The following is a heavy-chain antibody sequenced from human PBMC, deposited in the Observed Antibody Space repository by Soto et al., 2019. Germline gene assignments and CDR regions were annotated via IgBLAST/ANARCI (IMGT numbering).Heavy chain of an antibody. Sequence: QVQLVESGGALVKPGGSLRLSCAASGFNFSDFYISWIRQAPGKGLEWVSFISATGETIYYAESVKGRFTISRDNAQKSLVLQMNSLRDEDTAIYYCASQLQGSRRKYYFQFWGQGTLVTVSS. CDR1: GFNFSDFY. CDR3: ASQLQGSRRKYYFQF. CDR2: ISATGETI. V-gene: IGHV3-11*01. D-gene: IGHD1-26*01. J-gene: IGHJ4*02.